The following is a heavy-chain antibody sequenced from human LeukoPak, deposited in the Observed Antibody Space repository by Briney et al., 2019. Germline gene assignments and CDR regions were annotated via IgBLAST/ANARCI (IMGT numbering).Heavy chain of an antibody. V-gene: IGHV3-48*02. J-gene: IGHJ4*02. Sequence: PGGSLRLSCTASGFTFSDYTMNWVRQDPGKGLAWVSSISSTSSTIYYADSVKGRFTISRDNAKNSLYLQMNSLRDEDTAVYYCARAVAADFWGQGTQVTVSS. CDR3: ARAVAADF. CDR2: ISSTSSTI. CDR1: GFTFSDYT. D-gene: IGHD6-19*01.